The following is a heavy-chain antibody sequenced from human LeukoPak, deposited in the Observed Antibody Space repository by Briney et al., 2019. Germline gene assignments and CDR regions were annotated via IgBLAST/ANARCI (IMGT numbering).Heavy chain of an antibody. Sequence: PGGSLRLSCAASGFSVRSNYIYWVRQAPGKGLEWVSVIYGGGTTYYADSVKGRFTISRDNSKNTLYLQMNSLRAEDTAVYYCATKSSAQPQWGQGTLVTVSS. CDR2: IYGGGTT. CDR3: ATKSSAQPQ. J-gene: IGHJ4*02. D-gene: IGHD3-22*01. V-gene: IGHV3-53*01. CDR1: GFSVRSNY.